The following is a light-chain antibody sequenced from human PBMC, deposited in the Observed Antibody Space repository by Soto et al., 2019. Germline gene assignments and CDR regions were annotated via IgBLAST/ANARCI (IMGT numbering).Light chain of an antibody. CDR1: SSNIGAGYD. CDR2: GNS. V-gene: IGLV1-40*01. J-gene: IGLJ2*01. Sequence: QSVLTQPPSVSGAPGQRVTIPCTGSSSNIGAGYDVHWYQQLPGTAPKLLIYGNSNRPSGVPDRFSGSKSGTSASLAITGLQAEDEADYYRQSYDSSLSGYVVIGGGTKLTVL. CDR3: QSYDSSLSGYVV.